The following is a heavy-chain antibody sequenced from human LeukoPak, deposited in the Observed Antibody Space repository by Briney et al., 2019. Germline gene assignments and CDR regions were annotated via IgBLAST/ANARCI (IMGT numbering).Heavy chain of an antibody. CDR1: GFTFSNYW. CDR3: ARDKNRLADY. V-gene: IGHV3-7*01. J-gene: IGHJ4*02. CDR2: IKQDGSDI. Sequence: GGSLRLSCAASGFTFSNYWMNWVRQAPGKGLEWVACIKQDGSDIYYVDSVRGRFTVSRDNAKNSLYLQMNSLRAEDTAMYYCARDKNRLADYWGQGTLVTVSS. D-gene: IGHD1-14*01.